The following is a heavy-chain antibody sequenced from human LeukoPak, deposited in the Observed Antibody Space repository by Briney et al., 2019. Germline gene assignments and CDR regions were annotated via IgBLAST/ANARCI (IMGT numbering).Heavy chain of an antibody. V-gene: IGHV3-23*01. CDR1: GFTFSSYA. J-gene: IGHJ4*02. Sequence: PGGSLRLSCAASGFTFSSYAMSWVRQAPGKGLEWVSAISGSGGSTYYADSAKGRFTISRDNSKNTLYLQMNSLRAEDTAVYYCAKLEWYYDSSGYYYGDYFDYWDQGTLVTVSS. CDR2: ISGSGGST. D-gene: IGHD3-22*01. CDR3: AKLEWYYDSSGYYYGDYFDY.